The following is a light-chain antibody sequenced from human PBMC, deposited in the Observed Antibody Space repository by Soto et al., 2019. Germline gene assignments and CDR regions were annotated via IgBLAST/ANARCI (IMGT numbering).Light chain of an antibody. J-gene: IGKJ1*01. Sequence: EIVLTQSPATLSSSPGERATLSCRASQTVNSRLTWYQHKPGQAPRLLIYHTPNRATGIPARFSGSGSGTDFTLTISSLEPEDFAVYYCHQRQSWPRTFGQGTKV. CDR3: HQRQSWPRT. CDR2: HTP. V-gene: IGKV3-11*01. CDR1: QTVNSR.